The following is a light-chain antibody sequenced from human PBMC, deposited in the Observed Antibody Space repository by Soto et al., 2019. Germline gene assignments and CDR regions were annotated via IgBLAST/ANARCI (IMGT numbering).Light chain of an antibody. J-gene: IGLJ1*01. CDR2: DVS. Sequence: QSAPTQPASVSGSPGQSITISCTGTSSDVGGYKSVSWYQQHPDKAPTLMIFDVSNRPSGVSNRFSGSKSGNTASLTISGLQAEDEADYYCSSYGGSRTLVFGTGTKLTVL. V-gene: IGLV2-14*01. CDR3: SSYGGSRTLV. CDR1: SSDVGGYKS.